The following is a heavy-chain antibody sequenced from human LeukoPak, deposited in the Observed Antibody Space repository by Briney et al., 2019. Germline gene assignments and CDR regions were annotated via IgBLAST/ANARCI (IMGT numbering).Heavy chain of an antibody. CDR3: TRESGAFSPFGF. CDR2: VHLSGAT. V-gene: IGHV4-34*01. Sequence: PGGSLRLSCAASGFTFSSYEMNWVRQPPNKGLEWIGEVHLSGATNYNPSLESRVTMSIDTSKNHLSLELTSVTAADTAMYYCTRESGAFSPFGFWGQGTLVTVSS. CDR1: GFTFSSYE. D-gene: IGHD1-26*01. J-gene: IGHJ4*02.